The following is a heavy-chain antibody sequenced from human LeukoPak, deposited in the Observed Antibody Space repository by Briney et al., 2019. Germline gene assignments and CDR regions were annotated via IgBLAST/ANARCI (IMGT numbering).Heavy chain of an antibody. V-gene: IGHV3-21*01. J-gene: IGHJ3*02. CDR2: ISSSSSYI. D-gene: IGHD3-3*01. CDR1: GFTYSSYS. Sequence: GGSLRLSGAASGFTYSSYSMNWVRQAPGKGLEWVSSISSSSSYIYYADSVKGRFTISRDNAKNSLYLQMNSLRAEDTAVYYCARDREITIFGVVIIDAFDIWGQGTMVTVSS. CDR3: ARDREITIFGVVIIDAFDI.